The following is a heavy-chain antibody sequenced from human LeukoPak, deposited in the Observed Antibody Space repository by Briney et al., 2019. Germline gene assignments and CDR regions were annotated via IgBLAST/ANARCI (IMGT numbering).Heavy chain of an antibody. CDR3: ARAVGATMAFDY. Sequence: PSETLSLTCAVSGYSISSGYYWGWIRQPPGKGLEWIGSIYHSGSTYYNPSLKSRVTISVDTSKNQFSLKLSSVTAADTAVYYCARAVGATMAFDYWGQGTLVTVS. D-gene: IGHD1-26*01. CDR2: IYHSGST. CDR1: GYSISSGYY. V-gene: IGHV4-38-2*01. J-gene: IGHJ4*02.